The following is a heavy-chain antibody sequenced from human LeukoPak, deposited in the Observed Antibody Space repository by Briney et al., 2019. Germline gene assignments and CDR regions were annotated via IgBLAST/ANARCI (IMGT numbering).Heavy chain of an antibody. J-gene: IGHJ4*02. CDR2: INHSGST. CDR3: ARGVMGDCYTN. D-gene: IGHD2-21*02. Sequence: SETLSLTCAVYGGSFSGYYRSWIRQPPGKGLEWIGEINHSGSTNYNPSLKSRVTISVDTSKNQFSLKLSSVTAADTAVYYCARGVMGDCYTNWGQGTLVIVSS. CDR1: GGSFSGYY. V-gene: IGHV4-34*01.